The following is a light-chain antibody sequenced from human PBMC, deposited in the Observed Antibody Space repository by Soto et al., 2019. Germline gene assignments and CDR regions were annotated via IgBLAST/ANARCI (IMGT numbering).Light chain of an antibody. CDR2: HAS. Sequence: EIVLTQSPGTLSLSPGDRATLSCRASQSLSNTFLAWYQQKPGQAPRLLIYHASSRATGIPDRFSGSGSGTDFTLTINKREPEDFAVYYCQQYGGSSPRFTFGQGTKLEIK. CDR1: QSLSNTF. J-gene: IGKJ2*01. CDR3: QQYGGSSPRFT. V-gene: IGKV3-20*01.